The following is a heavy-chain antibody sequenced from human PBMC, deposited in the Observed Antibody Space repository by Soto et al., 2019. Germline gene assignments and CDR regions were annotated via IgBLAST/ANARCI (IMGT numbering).Heavy chain of an antibody. CDR1: GFTFSNAW. Sequence: EVQLVESGGGLVKPGGSLRLSCAASGFTFSNAWMNWVRQAPGKGLEWVGRIKSKPDGGTTDYAAPVKGRFTISRDDSKNTLYLQMNSLKTEDTAVYYCTTEGIAVAVTLDYWGQGTLVTVSS. J-gene: IGHJ4*02. D-gene: IGHD6-19*01. V-gene: IGHV3-15*07. CDR2: IKSKPDGGTT. CDR3: TTEGIAVAVTLDY.